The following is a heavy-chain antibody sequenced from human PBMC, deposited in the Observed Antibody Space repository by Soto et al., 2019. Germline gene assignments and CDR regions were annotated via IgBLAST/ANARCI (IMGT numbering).Heavy chain of an antibody. D-gene: IGHD3-9*01. CDR2: INPNRDST. CDR1: GYTFSGNY. J-gene: IGHJ6*02. V-gene: IGHV1-2*02. CDR3: ARERGSEYFYYGLDV. Sequence: ASVKVSCKSSGYTFSGNYIHWVRQAPGQGLEWMGWINPNRDSTNYAAKLQGRVTMTRDTSTSTAYMELSRLTSDDTAVYYCARERGSEYFYYGLDVWGQGTTVTVS.